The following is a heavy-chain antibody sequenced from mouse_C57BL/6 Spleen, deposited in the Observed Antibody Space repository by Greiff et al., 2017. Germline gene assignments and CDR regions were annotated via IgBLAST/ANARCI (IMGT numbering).Heavy chain of an antibody. CDR1: GYAFTNYL. D-gene: IGHD2-4*01. Sequence: QVQLQQSGAELVRPGTSVKVSCKASGYAFTNYLIEWVKQRPGQGLEWIGVINPGSGGTNYNEKFKGKATLTADKSSRTAYMQLSSLTSEDSAVYVCARSIYYDYDENYFDYWGQGTTLTVSS. CDR3: ARSIYYDYDENYFDY. V-gene: IGHV1-54*01. J-gene: IGHJ2*01. CDR2: INPGSGGT.